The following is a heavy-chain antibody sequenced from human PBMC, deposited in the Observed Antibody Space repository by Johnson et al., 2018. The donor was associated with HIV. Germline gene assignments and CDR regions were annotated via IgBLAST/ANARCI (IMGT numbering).Heavy chain of an antibody. Sequence: VQLVESGGGVLQPGGSLRLSCAASGFTVSSNSMSCVRQSPGTGLEWVSVIYSGGSPYYAAPVTGRFTISRDNSKNTLYLQMNSLRAEDTAVYYCARDYSNPPHAFDIWGQGTMVTVSS. CDR1: GFTVSSNS. V-gene: IGHV3-53*01. CDR3: ARDYSNPPHAFDI. D-gene: IGHD4-11*01. J-gene: IGHJ3*02. CDR2: IYSGGSP.